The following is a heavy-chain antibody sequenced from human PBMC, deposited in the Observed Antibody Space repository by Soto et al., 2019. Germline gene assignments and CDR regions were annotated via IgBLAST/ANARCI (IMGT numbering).Heavy chain of an antibody. CDR3: ARGPAMVRGVIGPFNYYYYYYYMDV. D-gene: IGHD3-10*01. CDR2: MNPNSGNT. J-gene: IGHJ6*03. Sequence: ASVKVSCKASGYTFTSYDINWVRQATGQGLEWMGWMNPNSGNTGYAQKFQGRVTMTRNTSISTAYMELGSLRSEDTAVYYCARGPAMVRGVIGPFNYYYYYYYMDVWGKGTTVTVSS. V-gene: IGHV1-8*01. CDR1: GYTFTSYD.